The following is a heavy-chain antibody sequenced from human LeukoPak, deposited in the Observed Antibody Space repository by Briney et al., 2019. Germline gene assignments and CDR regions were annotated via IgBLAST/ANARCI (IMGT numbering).Heavy chain of an antibody. V-gene: IGHV7-4-1*02. Sequence: ASVKVSCKASGYTFTSYAMNWVRQAPGQGLEWMGWINTNTGNPTYAQGFTGRFVFSLDTSVSTAYLQISSLKTEDTAVYYCARPGVPLYYYYMDVWGKGTTVTVSS. J-gene: IGHJ6*03. CDR1: GYTFTSYA. D-gene: IGHD7-27*01. CDR2: INTNTGNP. CDR3: ARPGVPLYYYYMDV.